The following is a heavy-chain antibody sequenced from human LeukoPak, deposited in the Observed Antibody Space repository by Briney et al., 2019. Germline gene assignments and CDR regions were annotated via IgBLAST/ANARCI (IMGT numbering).Heavy chain of an antibody. CDR2: INPSGGST. Sequence: EASVKVSCKASGYTFTTYYIHWVRQAPGQGLEWMGIINPSGGSTTYTQKFQGRVTMTRDTSTTTVYMELSSLRSEDTAVYYCARDRPYGAPLDYWGQGTLVTVSS. V-gene: IGHV1-46*01. CDR3: ARDRPYGAPLDY. CDR1: GYTFTTYY. D-gene: IGHD4-17*01. J-gene: IGHJ4*02.